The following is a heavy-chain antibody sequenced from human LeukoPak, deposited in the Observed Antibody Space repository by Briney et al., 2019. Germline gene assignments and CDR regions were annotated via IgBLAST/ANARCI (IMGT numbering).Heavy chain of an antibody. D-gene: IGHD6-13*01. CDR3: ARQGDATAAAPHYFDY. CDR2: IYYSGST. J-gene: IGHJ4*02. Sequence: SPGGSLRLSCAASGFTFSNAWMSWVRQAPGKGLEWIGYIYYSGSTNYNPSLKSRVTISVDTSKNQFSLKLSSVTAADTAVYYCARQGDATAAAPHYFDYWGQGTLVTVSS. V-gene: IGHV4-59*08. CDR1: GFTFSNAW.